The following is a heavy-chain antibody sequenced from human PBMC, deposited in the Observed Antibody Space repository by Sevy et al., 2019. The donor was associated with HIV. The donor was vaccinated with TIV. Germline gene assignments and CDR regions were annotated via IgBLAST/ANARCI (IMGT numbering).Heavy chain of an antibody. CDR3: ATSGGET. J-gene: IGHJ5*02. Sequence: GGSLRLSCAASGFAFSSYWMNWIRQAPGKGLEWVANIKQDGSEKYYVDSVKGRFTISRDNAKNSLYLEMNTLRAEDTAVYYCATSGGETWGQGTLVTVSS. D-gene: IGHD3-16*01. CDR1: GFAFSSYW. V-gene: IGHV3-7*01. CDR2: IKQDGSEK.